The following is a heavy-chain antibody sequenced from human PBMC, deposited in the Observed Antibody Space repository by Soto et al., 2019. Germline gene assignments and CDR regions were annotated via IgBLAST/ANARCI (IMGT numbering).Heavy chain of an antibody. V-gene: IGHV1-18*01. CDR3: ARDVVVRGIFWFDP. Sequence: ASVKVSCKASGYTFTSYGISWVRQAPGQGLEWMGWISAYNGNTNYAQKLQGRVTMTTDTSTSTAYMELRSLRSDDTAVYHCARDVVVRGIFWFDPWGQGTLVTVSS. D-gene: IGHD3-10*01. CDR1: GYTFTSYG. J-gene: IGHJ5*02. CDR2: ISAYNGNT.